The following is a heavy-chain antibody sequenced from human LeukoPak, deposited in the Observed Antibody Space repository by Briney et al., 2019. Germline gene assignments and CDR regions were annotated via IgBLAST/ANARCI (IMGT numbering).Heavy chain of an antibody. V-gene: IGHV4-38-2*02. D-gene: IGHD6-19*01. Sequence: SETLSLTCTVSGYSISSGYYWGWIRQPPGKGLEWIGSIYHSGSTYYNPSLKSRVTISVDTSKNQFSLKLSSVAAADTAVYYCARGRVAVAGRWGQGTLVTVSS. J-gene: IGHJ4*02. CDR2: IYHSGST. CDR1: GYSISSGYY. CDR3: ARGRVAVAGR.